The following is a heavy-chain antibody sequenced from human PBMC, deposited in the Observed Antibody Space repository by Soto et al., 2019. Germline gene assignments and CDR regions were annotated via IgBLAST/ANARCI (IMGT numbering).Heavy chain of an antibody. CDR2: IYFSGTT. CDR1: GGSISSGDYY. J-gene: IGHJ5*02. V-gene: IGHV4-31*03. D-gene: IGHD3-22*01. Sequence: TLSLTCTVSGGSISSGDYYWSWIRQHPGKGLEWIGTIYFSGTTYYNPSLKSRVTISVDTSKSQFSLKLSSVTAADTAVYYCARRDRSGFSYWLDTWGQGTLVIVSS. CDR3: ARRDRSGFSYWLDT.